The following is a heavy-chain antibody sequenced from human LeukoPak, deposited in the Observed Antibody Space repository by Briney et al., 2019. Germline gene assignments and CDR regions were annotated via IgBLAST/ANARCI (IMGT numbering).Heavy chain of an antibody. J-gene: IGHJ6*02. CDR2: IIPNFGTA. CDR3: ARSIAVKYDSSGYYYYGMDV. D-gene: IGHD3-22*01. Sequence: SVKVSFKASGGTLSSYAISWVRQAPGQGLEWMGGIIPNFGTANYAQKFQGRVTITADESTSTAYMELSSLRSEDTAVYYCARSIAVKYDSSGYYYYGMDVWGQGTTVTVSS. CDR1: GGTLSSYA. V-gene: IGHV1-69*01.